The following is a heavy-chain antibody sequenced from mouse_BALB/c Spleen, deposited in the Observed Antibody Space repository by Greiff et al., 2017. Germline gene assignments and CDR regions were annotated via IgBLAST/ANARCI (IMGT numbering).Heavy chain of an antibody. Sequence: VQLQQSGAELAKPGASVKMSCKASGYTFTSYWMHWVKQRPGQGLEWIGYINPSTGYTEYNQKFKDKATLTADKSSSTAYMQLSSLTSEDSAVYYCARAVVRRYYAMDYWGQGTSVTVSS. CDR2: INPSTGYT. CDR1: GYTFTSYW. D-gene: IGHD2-14*01. J-gene: IGHJ4*01. CDR3: ARAVVRRYYAMDY. V-gene: IGHV1-7*01.